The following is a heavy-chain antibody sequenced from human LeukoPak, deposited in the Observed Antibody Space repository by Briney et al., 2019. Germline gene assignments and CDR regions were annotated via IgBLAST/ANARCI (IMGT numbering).Heavy chain of an antibody. CDR2: ISGSGGNT. D-gene: IGHD1-26*01. CDR1: GFTFNNYA. Sequence: GGSLRLSCAASGFTFNNYAMNWVRQAPGKGLEWVSSISGSGGNTYYADSVKGRLTISRDNSKNTLYLQMNGLRAEDTAVYYCAKEYTGTFSPFPSYFDNWGQGTLVTVSS. J-gene: IGHJ4*02. CDR3: AKEYTGTFSPFPSYFDN. V-gene: IGHV3-23*01.